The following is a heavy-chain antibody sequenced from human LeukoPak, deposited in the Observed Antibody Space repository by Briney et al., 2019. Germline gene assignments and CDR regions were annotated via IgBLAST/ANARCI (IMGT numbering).Heavy chain of an antibody. J-gene: IGHJ4*02. CDR2: ISSSGSTI. CDR3: ARAVDYYDSYYFDY. Sequence: GGSLRLSCAASGFTFSSYEMNWVRQAPGKALERVSYISSSGSTIYYADSVKGRFTISRDNAKNSLYLQMNSLRAEDTAVYYCARAVDYYDSYYFDYWGQGTLVTVSS. D-gene: IGHD3-22*01. CDR1: GFTFSSYE. V-gene: IGHV3-48*03.